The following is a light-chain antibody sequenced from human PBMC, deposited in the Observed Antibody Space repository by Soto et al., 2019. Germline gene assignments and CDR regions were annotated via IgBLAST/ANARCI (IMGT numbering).Light chain of an antibody. Sequence: QSVLTQPASVSGSPGQSINISCTGTISDFGGYNYVSWYQQHPGKAPKLMISEVSNRPSGVSNRFSGSKSGNTASLTISGLQAEDEADYYCTSYTSSSTYVFGTGTKVTVL. J-gene: IGLJ1*01. CDR2: EVS. CDR1: ISDFGGYNY. V-gene: IGLV2-14*01. CDR3: TSYTSSSTYV.